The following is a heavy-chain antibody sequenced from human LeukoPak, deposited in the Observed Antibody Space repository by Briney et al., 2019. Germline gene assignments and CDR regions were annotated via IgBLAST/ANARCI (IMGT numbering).Heavy chain of an antibody. D-gene: IGHD2-8*01. CDR2: IRIKAYGGTT. CDR3: ARGSCTNGVCYHFDY. Sequence: PGRSLRLSCTASGFTFGDYAMSWVRQAPGEGLEWVGFIRIKAYGGTTEYAASVKGRFTTSRDDSKSIAYLQMNSLKTEDAAVYYRARGSCTNGVCYHFDYWGQGTLVTVSS. CDR1: GFTFGDYA. J-gene: IGHJ4*02. V-gene: IGHV3-49*04.